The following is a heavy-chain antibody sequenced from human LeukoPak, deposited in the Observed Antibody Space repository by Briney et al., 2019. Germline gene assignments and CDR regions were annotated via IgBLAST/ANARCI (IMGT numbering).Heavy chain of an antibody. CDR1: GFTFSSYA. Sequence: PGGSLRLSCAASGFTFSSYAMHWVRQAPGKGLEYVSAISSNGGSTYYANSVKGRFTNSRDNSKSTLYLQMGSLRAEDMAVYYCARGTYYYDSTGPSAVDYWGQGTLVTVSS. V-gene: IGHV3-64*01. CDR2: ISSNGGST. J-gene: IGHJ4*02. D-gene: IGHD3-22*01. CDR3: ARGTYYYDSTGPSAVDY.